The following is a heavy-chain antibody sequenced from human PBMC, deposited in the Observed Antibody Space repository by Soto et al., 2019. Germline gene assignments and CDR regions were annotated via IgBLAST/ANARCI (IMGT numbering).Heavy chain of an antibody. CDR2: IYYSGST. Sequence: PSETLSLTCTVSGGSISSYYWSWIRQPPGKGLEWIGYIYYSGSTNYNPSLKSRVTISVDTSKNQFSLKLSSVTAADTAVYYCAKDRSSSWPLVKSMDVWGQGTTVTVSS. J-gene: IGHJ6*02. CDR3: AKDRSSSWPLVKSMDV. CDR1: GGSISSYY. D-gene: IGHD6-13*01. V-gene: IGHV4-59*01.